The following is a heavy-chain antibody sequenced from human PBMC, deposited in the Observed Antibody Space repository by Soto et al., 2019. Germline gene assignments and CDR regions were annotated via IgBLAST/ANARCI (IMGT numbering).Heavy chain of an antibody. CDR3: AKGPRGYCSGGNCYFDY. J-gene: IGHJ4*02. D-gene: IGHD2-15*01. Sequence: GGSLRLSCAASGFTFSTYAMSWVRQAPGKGLEWVSSNSDSGGSTYYADSVKGRFTISRDNARNTLYLQMNSLRAEDTAVYYCAKGPRGYCSGGNCYFDYWGQGTLVTVSS. CDR1: GFTFSTYA. V-gene: IGHV3-23*01. CDR2: NSDSGGST.